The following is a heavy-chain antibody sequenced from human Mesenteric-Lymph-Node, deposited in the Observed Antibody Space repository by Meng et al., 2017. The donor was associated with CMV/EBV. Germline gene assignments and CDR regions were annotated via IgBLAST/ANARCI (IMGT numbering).Heavy chain of an antibody. D-gene: IGHD3-3*01. CDR2: ISSSSSYI. Sequence: GESLKISCAASGFTFSSYSMNWVRQAPGKGLEWVSSISSSSSYIYYADSVKGRFTISRDHAKNSLYLQMNSLRAEDTAVYYCARDQDFWSGCFDYWGQGTLVTVSS. J-gene: IGHJ4*02. CDR3: ARDQDFWSGCFDY. V-gene: IGHV3-21*01. CDR1: GFTFSSYS.